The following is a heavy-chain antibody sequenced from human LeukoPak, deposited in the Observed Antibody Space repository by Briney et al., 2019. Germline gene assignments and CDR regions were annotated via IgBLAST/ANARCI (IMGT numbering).Heavy chain of an antibody. D-gene: IGHD3-22*01. CDR3: AKAPGPGNYYDTNGYYYFDY. CDR2: ISGSGGST. CDR1: GFTFSSYS. V-gene: IGHV3-23*01. Sequence: PGGSLRLSCAASGFTFSSYSMNWVRQAPGKGLEWVSAISGSGGSTYYADSVKGRFTISRDNSKNTLYLQMNSLRVEDTAIYYCAKAPGPGNYYDTNGYYYFDYWGQGTLVTVSS. J-gene: IGHJ4*02.